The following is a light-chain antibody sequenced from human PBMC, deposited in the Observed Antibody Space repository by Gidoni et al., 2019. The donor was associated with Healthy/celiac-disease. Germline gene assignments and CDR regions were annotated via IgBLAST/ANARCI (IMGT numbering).Light chain of an antibody. CDR3: LQDYNYPLT. J-gene: IGKJ1*01. Sequence: ASQRTQAPASRSAAGGDRATITRRASQGIRNDLGWYQQKPGKAPKLLIYAASSLQSGVPSRFSGSGSGTDFTLTISSLQPEDFATYYCLQDYNYPLTFGQGTKVEIK. V-gene: IGKV1-6*01. CDR2: AAS. CDR1: QGIRND.